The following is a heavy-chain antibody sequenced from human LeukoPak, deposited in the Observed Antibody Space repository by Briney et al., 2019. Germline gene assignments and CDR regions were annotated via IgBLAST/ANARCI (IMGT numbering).Heavy chain of an antibody. CDR3: ARAGRGKTTRASHSPNWFDP. V-gene: IGHV4-39*01. D-gene: IGHD4-11*01. CDR1: GGSISSSSYY. J-gene: IGHJ5*02. CDR2: IYYSGST. Sequence: SETLSLTCTVSGGSISSSSYYWGWIRQPPGKGLEWIGSIYYSGSTYYNPSLKSRVTISVDTSKNQFSLKLSSVTAADTAVYYCARAGRGKTTRASHSPNWFDPWGQGTLVTVSS.